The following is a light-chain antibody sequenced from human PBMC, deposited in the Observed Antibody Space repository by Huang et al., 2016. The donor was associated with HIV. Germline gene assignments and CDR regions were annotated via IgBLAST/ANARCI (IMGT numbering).Light chain of an antibody. CDR2: GAS. V-gene: IGKV3-15*01. Sequence: EIVMTQSPATLSVSPGDGVTLSCRASESVSSNLAWYQQKPGQAPRLLIHGASTRAAGIPATFSGSGSGTEFSLIISSLQSEDFAFYHCQQYNTWPWTFGQGTKVEFK. CDR3: QQYNTWPWT. J-gene: IGKJ1*01. CDR1: ESVSSN.